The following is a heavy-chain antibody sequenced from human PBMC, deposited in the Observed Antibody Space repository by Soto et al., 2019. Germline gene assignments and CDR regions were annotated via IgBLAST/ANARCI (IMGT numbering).Heavy chain of an antibody. CDR2: IYYSGST. Sequence: SETLSLTCTVSGGSVSSGSYYWSWIRQPPGKGLEWIGYIYYSGSTNYNPSLKSRVTISVDTSKNQFSLKLSAVTAADTAVYYCARTYCSSTSCYYAFDILGQGTMVTVSS. J-gene: IGHJ3*02. V-gene: IGHV4-61*01. CDR3: ARTYCSSTSCYYAFDI. D-gene: IGHD2-2*01. CDR1: GGSVSSGSYY.